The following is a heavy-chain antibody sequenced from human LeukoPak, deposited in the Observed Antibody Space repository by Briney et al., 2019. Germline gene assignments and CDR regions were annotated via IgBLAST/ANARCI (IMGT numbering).Heavy chain of an antibody. CDR3: ARGVLLWFGELLTWFDP. CDR1: GGSISSSSYY. J-gene: IGHJ5*02. CDR2: IYYSGST. V-gene: IGHV4-39*07. Sequence: PSETLSLTCTVSGGSISSSSYYWGWIRQPPGKGLEWIGSIYYSGSTYYNPSLKSRVTISVDTSKNQFSLKLSSVTAADTAVYYCARGVLLWFGELLTWFDPWGQGTLVTVSS. D-gene: IGHD3-10*01.